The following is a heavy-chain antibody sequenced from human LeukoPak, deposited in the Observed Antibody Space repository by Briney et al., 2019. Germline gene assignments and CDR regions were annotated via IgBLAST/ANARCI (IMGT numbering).Heavy chain of an antibody. CDR2: TYSDGSST. J-gene: IGHJ3*01. CDR1: EFTLSNYW. D-gene: IGHD6-13*01. V-gene: IGHV3-74*01. Sequence: RGSLRLSCAASEFTLSNYWMDWVRQAPGKGLVWVSRTYSDGSSTNYADSVKGRFAISRDNAKNTLYLQMTSLRAEDTAVYYCARGLVRIYSTSPRSFDVWGQGTMVTVSS. CDR3: ARGLVRIYSTSPRSFDV.